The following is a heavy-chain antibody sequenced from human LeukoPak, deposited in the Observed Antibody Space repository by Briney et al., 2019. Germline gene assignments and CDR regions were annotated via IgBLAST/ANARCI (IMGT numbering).Heavy chain of an antibody. D-gene: IGHD3-10*01. CDR1: GYTFTGYC. CDR2: INPNSGGT. Sequence: ASVKVSCKASGYTFTGYCMHWVRQAPGQGLEWMGWINPNSGGTNYAQKFQGRVTMTRDTSISTAYMELSRLRSDDTAVYYCARLTYYYGSGNVSWGQGTLVTVSS. J-gene: IGHJ4*02. V-gene: IGHV1-2*02. CDR3: ARLTYYYGSGNVS.